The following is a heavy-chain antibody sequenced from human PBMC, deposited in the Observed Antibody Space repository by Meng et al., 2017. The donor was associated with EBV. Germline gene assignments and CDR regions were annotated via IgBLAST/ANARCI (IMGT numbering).Heavy chain of an antibody. Sequence: QGQLQESGPGLVKPSETLSLTCTVSGASVSGGTFHWSWIRQSPGKELQWIGYIYDGGTTIYNPSLKSRVTIFLDTSRNQSSLGLRSVTTADTAVYYCAKSSSSTPGVVDSWGQGTLVTVSS. V-gene: IGHV4-61*01. CDR3: AKSSSSTPGVVDS. CDR2: IYDGGTT. J-gene: IGHJ4*02. D-gene: IGHD2-2*01. CDR1: GASVSGGTFH.